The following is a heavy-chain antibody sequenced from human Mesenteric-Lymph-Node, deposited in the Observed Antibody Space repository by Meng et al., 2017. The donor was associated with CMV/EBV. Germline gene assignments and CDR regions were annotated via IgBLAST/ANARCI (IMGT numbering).Heavy chain of an antibody. CDR2: IYAGGTT. Sequence: CTASGLTVSTNYIHWVRQAPGEGLEWVSVIYAGGTTYYADSIKDRFTVSRDNSKNTVYLQMKSLRAEDTAVYYCAREVVYGPNWFDPWGQGTLVTVSS. CDR3: AREVVYGPNWFDP. D-gene: IGHD3-10*01. CDR1: GLTVSTNY. J-gene: IGHJ5*02. V-gene: IGHV3-66*01.